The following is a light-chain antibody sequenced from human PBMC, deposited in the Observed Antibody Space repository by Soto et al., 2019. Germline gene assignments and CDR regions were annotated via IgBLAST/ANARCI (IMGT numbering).Light chain of an antibody. CDR3: QQYNNGLT. J-gene: IGKJ4*01. Sequence: EIVMIQVAATLLESQGERATLSCRASQSVSSKLAWYQQKPGQAPRLLIYGASTRATGIPARFSGSGSGTEFTLTISSLQSEDFAVYYCQQYNNGLTFGGGTKVDIK. V-gene: IGKV3-15*01. CDR1: QSVSSK. CDR2: GAS.